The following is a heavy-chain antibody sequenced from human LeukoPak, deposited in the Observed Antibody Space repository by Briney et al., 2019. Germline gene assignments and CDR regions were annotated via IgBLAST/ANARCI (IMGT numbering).Heavy chain of an antibody. CDR1: GFTFDDYA. V-gene: IGHV3-9*01. Sequence: GGSLRLSCAASGFTFDDYAMHWVRQAPGKGLEWVSGISWNSGSIGYADSVKGRFTISRDNAKNSLYLQMNSLRAEDTALYYCAKSKFPVDSPFDYWGQGTLVTVSS. CDR2: ISWNSGSI. CDR3: AKSKFPVDSPFDY. D-gene: IGHD3-9*01. J-gene: IGHJ4*02.